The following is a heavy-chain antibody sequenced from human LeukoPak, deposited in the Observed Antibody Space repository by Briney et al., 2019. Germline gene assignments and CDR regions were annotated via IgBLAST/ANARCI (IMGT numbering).Heavy chain of an antibody. V-gene: IGHV4-59*01. CDR3: ARGVVVVTPQWYFDL. Sequence: SETLSFXCTVSGGSISSYYWSWIRQPPGKGLEWIGYIYYSGSTNYNPSLKSRVTISVDTSKNQFSLKLSSVTAADTAVCYCARGVVVVTPQWYFDLWGRGTLVTVSS. CDR1: GGSISSYY. J-gene: IGHJ2*01. D-gene: IGHD2-21*02. CDR2: IYYSGST.